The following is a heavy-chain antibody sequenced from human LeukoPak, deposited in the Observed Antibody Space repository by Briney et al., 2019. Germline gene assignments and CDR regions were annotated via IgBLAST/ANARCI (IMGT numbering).Heavy chain of an antibody. Sequence: PSETLSLTCTVSGGSISSSSYYWGWIRQPPGKGLEWIGSIYYSGSTYYNPSLKSRVTISVDTSKNQFSLKLSSVTAADTAVYYCARQGRRVRGSPFDYWGQGTLVTVSS. V-gene: IGHV4-39*01. CDR1: GGSISSSSYY. CDR2: IYYSGST. D-gene: IGHD3-10*01. J-gene: IGHJ4*02. CDR3: ARQGRRVRGSPFDY.